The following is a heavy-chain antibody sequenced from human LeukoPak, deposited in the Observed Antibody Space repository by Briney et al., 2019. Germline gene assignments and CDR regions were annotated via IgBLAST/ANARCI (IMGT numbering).Heavy chain of an antibody. CDR1: GFTFSSYA. CDR3: ARDRPYYYDSSGYYY. CDR2: ISYDGSNK. Sequence: GGSLRLSCAASGFTFSSYAMHWVRQAPGKGLEWVAVISYDGSNKYYADSVTGRSTISRDNSKNTLYLQMNSLRAEDTAVYYCARDRPYYYDSSGYYYWGQGTLVTVSS. V-gene: IGHV3-30*01. J-gene: IGHJ4*02. D-gene: IGHD3-22*01.